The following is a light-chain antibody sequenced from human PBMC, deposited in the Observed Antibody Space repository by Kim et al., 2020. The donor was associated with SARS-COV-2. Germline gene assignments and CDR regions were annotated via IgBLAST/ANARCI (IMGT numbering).Light chain of an antibody. CDR1: QSVSSSY. CDR2: GAS. CDR3: QQYGSSPLT. V-gene: IGKV3-20*01. Sequence: LSPGERATLSCRASQSVSSSYLAWYQQKPGQAPRLLIYGASSRATGIPDRFSGSGSGTEFTLTISRLEPEDFAVYYCQQYGSSPLTFGGGTKVDIK. J-gene: IGKJ4*01.